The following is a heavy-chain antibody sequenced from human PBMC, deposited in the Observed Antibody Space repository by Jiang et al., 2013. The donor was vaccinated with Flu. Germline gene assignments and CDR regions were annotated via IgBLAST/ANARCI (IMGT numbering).Heavy chain of an antibody. CDR1: GGTFSSYA. CDR3: ARIRPEVGAFDI. V-gene: IGHV1-69*04. CDR2: IIPILGIA. Sequence: VMSGAEVKKPGSSVKVSCKASGGTFSSYAISWVRQAPGQGLEWMGRIIPILGIANYAQKFQGRVTITADKSTSTAYMELSSLRSEDTAVYYCARIRPEVGAFDIWGQGTMVTVSS. D-gene: IGHD2-15*01. J-gene: IGHJ3*02.